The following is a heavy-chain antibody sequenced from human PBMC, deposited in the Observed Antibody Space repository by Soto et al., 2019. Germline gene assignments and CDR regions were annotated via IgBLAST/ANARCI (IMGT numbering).Heavy chain of an antibody. CDR1: GGTFSSYA. Sequence: AAVKVSCKASGGTFSSYAISWVRQAPGQGLEWMGGIIPIFGTANYAQKFQGRVTITADESTSTAYMELSSLRSEDTAVYYCATNSGYDYQKSGIFDYWGQGTLVTVSS. CDR2: IIPIFGTA. J-gene: IGHJ4*02. V-gene: IGHV1-69*13. D-gene: IGHD5-12*01. CDR3: ATNSGYDYQKSGIFDY.